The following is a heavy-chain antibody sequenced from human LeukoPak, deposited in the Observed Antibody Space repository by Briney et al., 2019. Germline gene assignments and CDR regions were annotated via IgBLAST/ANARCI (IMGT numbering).Heavy chain of an antibody. CDR3: ASSGWYSGTY. J-gene: IGHJ4*02. Sequence: TASETLSLTCAVYGGSFSGYYWSWIRQPPGKGLEWIGEINHSGSTNYNPSLKSRFTISVDTSKNQFSLKLSSVTAADTAVYYCASSGWYSGTYWGQGTLVTVSS. V-gene: IGHV4-34*01. CDR1: GGSFSGYY. D-gene: IGHD6-19*01. CDR2: INHSGST.